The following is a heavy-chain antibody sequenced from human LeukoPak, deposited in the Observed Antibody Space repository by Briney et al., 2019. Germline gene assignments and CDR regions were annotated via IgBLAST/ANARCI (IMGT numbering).Heavy chain of an antibody. CDR2: IREDGSEK. D-gene: IGHD2-8*01. J-gene: IGHJ4*02. Sequence: GGSLRLSCAASGFTFSSSWMTWVRQAPGKGLEWVSSIREDGSEKNSVDSVKGRFTISRDNAKNSLYLQMDSLRAEDTAVYYCARGPTNGQAFDYWGQGTLVSVSS. CDR1: GFTFSSSW. V-gene: IGHV3-7*01. CDR3: ARGPTNGQAFDY.